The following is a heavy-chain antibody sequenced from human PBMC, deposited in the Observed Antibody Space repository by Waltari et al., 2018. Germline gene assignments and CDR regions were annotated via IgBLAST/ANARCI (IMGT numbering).Heavy chain of an antibody. CDR2: IRYDASDI. Sequence: QVHLVESGGGVVRPGGSVSLSCAASGFTFSDYGIHWVRQAPGKGVEWVAFIRYDASDIYYRDSVKGRFTISRDNSKNTLFLQMSSLRAEDTAVYYCAKVGVGLTTWYAFDIWGQGTMVTVSS. J-gene: IGHJ3*02. D-gene: IGHD1-1*01. CDR1: GFTFSDYG. V-gene: IGHV3-30*02. CDR3: AKVGVGLTTWYAFDI.